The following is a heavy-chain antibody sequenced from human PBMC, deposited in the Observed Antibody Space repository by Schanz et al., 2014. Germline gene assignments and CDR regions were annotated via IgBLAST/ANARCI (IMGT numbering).Heavy chain of an antibody. D-gene: IGHD3-3*01. CDR2: IWYDGNNK. J-gene: IGHJ4*02. CDR3: AREDYDFWS. CDR1: GFTFSSHS. Sequence: VQLVESGGNLVQPGGSLRLSCVASGFTFSSHSMNWVRQAPGQGLEWVAVIWYDGNNKFYADSVKGRFIISRDNSKNTLDLQMNSLRDEDTAVYYCAREDYDFWSWGQGTLVTVSS. V-gene: IGHV3-33*08.